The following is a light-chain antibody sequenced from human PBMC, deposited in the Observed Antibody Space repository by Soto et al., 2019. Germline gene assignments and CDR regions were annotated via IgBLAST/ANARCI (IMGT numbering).Light chain of an antibody. CDR1: SSDVGGYNY. V-gene: IGLV2-11*01. J-gene: IGLJ2*01. Sequence: QSALTQPRSVSGSPGQSVTIFCSGTSSDVGGYNYVSWYQQHPGKAPKLLIFDVSKRPSGVPDRFSGSKSGNTASLTISGLQAEDEADYDCCSYTGSDTVLFGGGTKLTVL. CDR3: CSYTGSDTVL. CDR2: DVS.